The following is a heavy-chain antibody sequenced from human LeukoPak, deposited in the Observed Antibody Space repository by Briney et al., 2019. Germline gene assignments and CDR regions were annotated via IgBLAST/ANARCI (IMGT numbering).Heavy chain of an antibody. CDR1: GFTFSSYG. Sequence: GGSLRLSCAASGFTFSSYGMHWVRQAPGKGLEWVAVISYDGSNKYYAGSVKGRFTISRDNSKNTLYLQMNSLRAEDTAVYYCAKDARRYDSSGYSNFDYWGQGTLVTVSS. V-gene: IGHV3-30*18. CDR3: AKDARRYDSSGYSNFDY. D-gene: IGHD3-22*01. J-gene: IGHJ4*02. CDR2: ISYDGSNK.